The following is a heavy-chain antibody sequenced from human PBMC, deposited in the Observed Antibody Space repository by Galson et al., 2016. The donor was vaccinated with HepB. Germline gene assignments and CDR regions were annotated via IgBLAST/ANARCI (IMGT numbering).Heavy chain of an antibody. CDR1: GGSISTSF. J-gene: IGHJ4*02. Sequence: SETLSLTCAVSGGSISTSFWSWIRQPPGKGLEWIGYIHYSGTPYYNPSLMSRVTISIDTSKTQFSLQLTSVTAADTAVYYCGRGQNSNSADDHWGQETLVTVSS. CDR3: GRGQNSNSADDH. CDR2: IHYSGTP. D-gene: IGHD6-6*01. V-gene: IGHV4-59*01.